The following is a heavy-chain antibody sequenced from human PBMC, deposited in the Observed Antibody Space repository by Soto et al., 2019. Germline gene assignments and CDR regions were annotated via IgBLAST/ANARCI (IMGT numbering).Heavy chain of an antibody. V-gene: IGHV3-23*01. J-gene: IGHJ4*02. D-gene: IGHD2-2*01. CDR3: ATGGFCSSAACLSTD. Sequence: ASGFTFSYYAMIWVRQAPGKGLEWVSAISESGGSTKYEDSVKGRFTISRDNSKNTLHLQMNSLRDEDTAIYYCATGGFCSSAACLSTDWGQGTLVTVS. CDR2: ISESGGST. CDR1: GFTFSYYA.